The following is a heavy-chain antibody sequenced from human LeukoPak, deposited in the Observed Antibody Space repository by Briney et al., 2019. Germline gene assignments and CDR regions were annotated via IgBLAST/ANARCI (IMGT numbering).Heavy chain of an antibody. Sequence: GESLKISCKGSGYSFTTYWIGWVRQMPGRGLEWMGIIYPGDSDTRYSPSFQGQVTISADKSISTAYLQWSSLKASDTAMYYCARQFRDSSGYYSYYFDYWGQGTLITVSS. V-gene: IGHV5-51*01. CDR2: IYPGDSDT. CDR1: GYSFTTYW. J-gene: IGHJ4*02. CDR3: ARQFRDSSGYYSYYFDY. D-gene: IGHD3-22*01.